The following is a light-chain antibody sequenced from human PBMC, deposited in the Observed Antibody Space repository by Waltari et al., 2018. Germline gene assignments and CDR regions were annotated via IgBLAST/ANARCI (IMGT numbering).Light chain of an antibody. CDR1: SRDAGGSKY. J-gene: IGLJ2*01. V-gene: IGLV2-14*01. CDR3: SSSTSTSAGVV. CDR2: EVR. Sequence: QSALTQPASVSGSPGQSITISCTGTSRDAGGSKYVSWYQQHPGKAPKLMSYEVRNRPAVVSSRCSVAKSGKPASLTISGLQAEDESDYYCSSSTSTSAGVVFGGGTKLTVL.